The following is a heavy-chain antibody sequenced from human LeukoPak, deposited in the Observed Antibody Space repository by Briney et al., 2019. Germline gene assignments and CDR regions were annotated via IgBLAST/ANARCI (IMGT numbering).Heavy chain of an antibody. CDR1: GGSISSYY. CDR2: IYNSGSA. V-gene: IGHV4-59*12. J-gene: IGHJ2*01. D-gene: IGHD3-10*01. CDR3: AGCMVRGPGAGFHL. Sequence: PSETLSVTCTVSGGSISSYYWSWIRQPPGKGLEWIGCIYNSGSANYNTSLKSRVSISVETSKNQFSQKLSSVTHADTAVYYCAGCMVRGPGAGFHLWGRGTLVPLSS.